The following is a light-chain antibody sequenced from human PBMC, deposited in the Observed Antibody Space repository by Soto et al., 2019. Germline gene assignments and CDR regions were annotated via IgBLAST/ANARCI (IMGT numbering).Light chain of an antibody. CDR3: MQGTHRPVT. V-gene: IGKV2-30*01. J-gene: IGKJ1*01. CDR2: QVS. CDR1: QSLVYSDGNTY. Sequence: DVVMTQSPISLPVTLGQPASISCRASQSLVYSDGNTYLHWFQQRPGQSPRRLIYQVSNRDSGVPDRFSGSGSGTDFTLKISSVEADDVGLYYCMQGTHRPVTFAQGTKVDI.